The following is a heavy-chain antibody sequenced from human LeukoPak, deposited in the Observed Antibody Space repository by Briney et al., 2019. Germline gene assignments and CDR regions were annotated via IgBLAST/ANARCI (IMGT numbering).Heavy chain of an antibody. J-gene: IGHJ6*02. V-gene: IGHV3-15*01. Sequence: PGGSLRLSCAASGFTFSSYWMSWVRQAPGMGLEWVGRIKSKADGGTTDYAAPVKGRFTISRDDSKNTLYLQMNSLKTEDTAVYYCTRGIVPAYYYYYYAMDVWGQGTTVTVSS. CDR3: TRGIVPAYYYYYYAMDV. CDR2: IKSKADGGTT. D-gene: IGHD2-2*01. CDR1: GFTFSSYW.